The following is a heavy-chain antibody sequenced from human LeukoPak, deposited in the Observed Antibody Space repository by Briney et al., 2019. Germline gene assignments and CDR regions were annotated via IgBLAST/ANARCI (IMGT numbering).Heavy chain of an antibody. CDR1: GYTFTGYY. CDR3: AREVTMNPNWFDP. CDR2: INPNSGGT. D-gene: IGHD3-22*01. J-gene: IGHJ5*02. Sequence: GASVKVSCTASGYTFTGYYMHWVRQAPGQGLEWMGWINPNSGGTNYAQKFQGRVTMTRDASISTAYMELSRLRSDDTAVYYCAREVTMNPNWFDPWGQGTLVTVSS. V-gene: IGHV1-2*02.